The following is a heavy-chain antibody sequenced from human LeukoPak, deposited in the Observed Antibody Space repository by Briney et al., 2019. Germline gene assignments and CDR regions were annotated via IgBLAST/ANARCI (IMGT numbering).Heavy chain of an antibody. Sequence: SETLSLTCTVSGGSISSGDYYWSWIRQPPGKGLEWIGYIYYSGSTYYNPSLKSRVTISVDTSKNQFSLKLGSVTAADTAVYYCARAVFGTNFDYWGQGTLVTVSS. CDR3: ARAVFGTNFDY. CDR2: IYYSGST. V-gene: IGHV4-30-4*08. D-gene: IGHD1-14*01. CDR1: GGSISSGDYY. J-gene: IGHJ4*02.